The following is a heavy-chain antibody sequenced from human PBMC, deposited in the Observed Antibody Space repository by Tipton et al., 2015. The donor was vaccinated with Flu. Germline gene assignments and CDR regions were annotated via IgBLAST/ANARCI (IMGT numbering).Heavy chain of an antibody. CDR1: GGSISNYY. V-gene: IGHV4-4*07. D-gene: IGHD6-19*01. CDR2: VHTSGNT. J-gene: IGHJ4*02. CDR3: ARGMASGATYFDY. Sequence: TLSLTCTVAGGSISNYYWSWVRQPAGKRLQWIGRVHTSGNTHYDPSFESRVTISLDTSKSQFSLKLRPVTAADTAVYFCARGMASGATYFDYWGPGTLVTVSS.